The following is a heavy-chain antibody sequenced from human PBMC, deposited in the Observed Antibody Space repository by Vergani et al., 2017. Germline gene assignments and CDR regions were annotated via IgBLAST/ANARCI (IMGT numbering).Heavy chain of an antibody. Sequence: QVQLVQSGAEVKKPGASVKVSCKASGYTFTGYYIHWVRQAPGQGLEWMGWINPNSGGTNYAQKFQGRVTMTRDTSISTVYMELSRLRSDDTAVYYCARDGTYYYGSGSFYLFDYWGQGTLVTVSS. V-gene: IGHV1-2*02. CDR2: INPNSGGT. CDR3: ARDGTYYYGSGSFYLFDY. D-gene: IGHD3-10*01. CDR1: GYTFTGYY. J-gene: IGHJ4*02.